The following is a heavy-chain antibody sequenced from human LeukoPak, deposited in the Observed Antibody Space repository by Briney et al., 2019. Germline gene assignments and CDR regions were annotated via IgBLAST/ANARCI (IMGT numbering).Heavy chain of an antibody. CDR3: AKAPLSPYRSGLYYFDY. D-gene: IGHD6-19*01. V-gene: IGHV3-23*01. CDR2: ISGSGGST. Sequence: PGGTLRLSCAASGFTFSSYGMSWVRQAPGKGLEWVSAISGSGGSTYYADSVKGRFTISRDNSKNTLYLQMNSLRAEDTAVYYCAKAPLSPYRSGLYYFDYWGQGTLVTVSS. J-gene: IGHJ4*02. CDR1: GFTFSSYG.